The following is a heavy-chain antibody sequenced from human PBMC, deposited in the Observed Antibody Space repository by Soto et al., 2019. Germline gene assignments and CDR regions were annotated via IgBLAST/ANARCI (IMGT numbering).Heavy chain of an antibody. Sequence: LPXTVSGCSISSYYWRWIRQPPGKGLDWIGEINHSGSTNYNPSLKSRVAISVDTSKNQFSLKLSSVTAADTAVYYRARDPRNTIFGVVIPRGHWFDPWGQGTLVTVSS. J-gene: IGHJ5*02. V-gene: IGHV4-34*01. D-gene: IGHD3-3*01. CDR1: GCSISSYY. CDR3: ARDPRNTIFGVVIPRGHWFDP. CDR2: INHSGST.